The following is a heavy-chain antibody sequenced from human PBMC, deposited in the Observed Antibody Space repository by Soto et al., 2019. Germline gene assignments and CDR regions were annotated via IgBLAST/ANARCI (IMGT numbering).Heavy chain of an antibody. Sequence: QVQLVQSGAELKKPGSSVKVSCKASGDTFSFYTINWVRQAPGLGLEWMGRVNPILSMSNYAQKFQGGVTMTADKSTSTAYMELRSLRSEDTAFYYCATSYGSGYRAFDYWGQGALVTVSS. D-gene: IGHD3-10*01. V-gene: IGHV1-69*02. CDR2: VNPILSMS. CDR1: GDTFSFYT. CDR3: ATSYGSGYRAFDY. J-gene: IGHJ4*02.